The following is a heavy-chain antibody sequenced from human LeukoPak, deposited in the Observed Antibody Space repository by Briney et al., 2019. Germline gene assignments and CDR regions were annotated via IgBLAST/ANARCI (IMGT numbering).Heavy chain of an antibody. D-gene: IGHD5-18*01. V-gene: IGHV3-11*01. J-gene: IGHJ4*02. Sequence: GGSLRLSCAASGFTFSDYYMSWIRQAPGKGLEWVSYISSSGSTIYYADSVEGRFTISRDSAKNSLFLQMDSLRPDDTALYFCAKGRAYSYVASFDYWGQGTPVTVSS. CDR1: GFTFSDYY. CDR2: ISSSGSTI. CDR3: AKGRAYSYVASFDY.